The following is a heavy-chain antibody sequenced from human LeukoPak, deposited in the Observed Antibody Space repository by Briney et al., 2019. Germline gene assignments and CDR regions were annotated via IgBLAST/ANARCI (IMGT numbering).Heavy chain of an antibody. CDR1: GFSLSTSGMR. CDR2: IDWDDDK. CDR3: ARGTSGSYLDY. J-gene: IGHJ4*02. V-gene: IGHV2-70*04. D-gene: IGHD1-26*01. Sequence: SGPTLVNPTHTLTLTCTFSGFSLSTSGMRVSWIRQPPGKALEWLARIDWDDDKFYSTSLKTRLTISKDTSKNQVVLTMTNMDPVDTATYYCARGTSGSYLDYWGQGTLVTVSS.